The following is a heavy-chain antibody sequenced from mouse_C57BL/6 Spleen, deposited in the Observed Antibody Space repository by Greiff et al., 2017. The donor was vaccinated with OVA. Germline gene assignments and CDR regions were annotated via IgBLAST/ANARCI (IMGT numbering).Heavy chain of an antibody. V-gene: IGHV1-64*01. CDR1: GYTFTSYW. CDR3: ARERAYYSNYVGFDY. Sequence: QVQLQQPGAELVKPGASVKLSCKASGYTFTSYWMHWVKQRPGQGLEWIGMIHPNSGSTNYNEKFKSKATLTVDKSSSTAYMQLSSLTSEDSAVYYGARERAYYSNYVGFDYWGQGTTLTVSS. D-gene: IGHD2-5*01. CDR2: IHPNSGST. J-gene: IGHJ2*01.